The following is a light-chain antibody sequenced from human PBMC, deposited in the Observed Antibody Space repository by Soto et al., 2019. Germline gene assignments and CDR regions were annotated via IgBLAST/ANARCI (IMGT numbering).Light chain of an antibody. CDR1: SSDVGGYNY. V-gene: IGLV2-8*01. Sequence: QSVLTQPPSASGSPGQSVTISCTGTSSDVGGYNYVSWYQQHPGKAPKLMIYEVSKRPSGVPDRFSGSKSGNTASLTVSGLPAEDEADYYGSSYAGSNNLVFGGGTKLTVL. CDR2: EVS. J-gene: IGLJ2*01. CDR3: SSYAGSNNLV.